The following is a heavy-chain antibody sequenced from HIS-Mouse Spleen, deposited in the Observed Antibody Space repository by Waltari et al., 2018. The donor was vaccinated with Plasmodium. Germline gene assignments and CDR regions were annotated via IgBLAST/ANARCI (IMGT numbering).Heavy chain of an antibody. CDR2: INHRGST. CDR1: GGSFSGYY. V-gene: IGHV4-34*01. J-gene: IGHJ4*02. D-gene: IGHD6-13*01. CDR3: ARGSAAAGPFDY. Sequence: QVQLQQWGAGLLKPSETLSLTCSVYGGSFSGYYWSWIRQPPGKGLEWIGEINHRGSTNYNPSLKSRVTISVDTSKNQFSLKLSSVTAADTAVYYCARGSAAAGPFDYWGQGTLVTVSS.